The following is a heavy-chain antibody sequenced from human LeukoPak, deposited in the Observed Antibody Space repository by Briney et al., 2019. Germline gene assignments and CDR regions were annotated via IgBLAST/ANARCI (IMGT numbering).Heavy chain of an antibody. CDR2: ISSSGRTI. D-gene: IGHD3-10*01. V-gene: IGHV3-48*03. J-gene: IGHJ4*02. Sequence: PGGSLRLSCAASGFTFSNYEMSWVRQAPGKGLEWVSYISSSGRTIYYADSVKGRFTISRDSDKNSLYLQMNSLRAEDTAVYYCARGGPGKFDYWGQGTLVTVSS. CDR3: ARGGPGKFDY. CDR1: GFTFSNYE.